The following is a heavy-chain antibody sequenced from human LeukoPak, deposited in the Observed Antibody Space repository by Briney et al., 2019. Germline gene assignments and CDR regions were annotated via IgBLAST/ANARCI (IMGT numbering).Heavy chain of an antibody. CDR2: IYYSGTT. V-gene: IGHV4-39*07. CDR3: ARGKAVAGDFDY. CDR1: GGSISSTSYY. D-gene: IGHD6-19*01. Sequence: PSETLSLTCIVSGGSISSTSYYWGWIRQPPGKGLEWIGTIYYSGTTYYNPSLKSRVTISVDTSKNQFSLKLSSVTAADTAVYYCARGKAVAGDFDYWGQGTLVTVSS. J-gene: IGHJ4*02.